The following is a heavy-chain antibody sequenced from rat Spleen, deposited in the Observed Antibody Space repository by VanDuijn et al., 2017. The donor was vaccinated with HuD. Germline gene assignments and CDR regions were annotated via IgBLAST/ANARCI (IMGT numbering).Heavy chain of an antibody. CDR1: GFTFSNSY. Sequence: EVQLVESGGDLVQPGRSMKLSCAASGFTFSNSYMAWVRQAPTKGLEWVASISPSGGSTYYRDSVKGRFTISRDNAKSTLYLQMDSLRSEDTATYYCATDQGYGGYSAYWYFDFWGPGTMVTVSS. CDR2: ISPSGGST. J-gene: IGHJ1*01. CDR3: ATDQGYGGYSAYWYFDF. D-gene: IGHD1-11*01. V-gene: IGHV5-25*01.